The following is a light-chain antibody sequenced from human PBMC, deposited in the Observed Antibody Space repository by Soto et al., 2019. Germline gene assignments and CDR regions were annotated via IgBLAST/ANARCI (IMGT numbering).Light chain of an antibody. CDR2: EVN. Sequence: QSALTQPASVSGSPGQSITISCTGTSSDVGSYDLVSWYQHHSGKAPKIIIYEVNKRPSGISDRFSGSKSGNTASLTISGLQAEDEAEYFCCSFVRTNGLLFGGGTKLTVL. CDR1: SSDVGSYDL. CDR3: CSFVRTNGLL. J-gene: IGLJ2*01. V-gene: IGLV2-23*02.